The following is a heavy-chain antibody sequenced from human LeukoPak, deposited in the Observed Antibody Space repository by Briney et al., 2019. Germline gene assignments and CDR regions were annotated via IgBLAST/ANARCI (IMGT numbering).Heavy chain of an antibody. J-gene: IGHJ6*03. D-gene: IGHD6-13*01. CDR1: GGSSSGYY. CDR3: WSYSSSWYYYYCMDV. V-gene: IGHV4-38-2*02. CDR2: IYYSGST. Sequence: SETLSLTCTVSGGSSSGYYWGWIRQPPGKGLGWIGSIYYSGSTYYNPSLKSRVTISVDTSKNQFSLKLSSVTAADTAVYYSWSYSSSWYYYYCMDVWGKGTTVTVSS.